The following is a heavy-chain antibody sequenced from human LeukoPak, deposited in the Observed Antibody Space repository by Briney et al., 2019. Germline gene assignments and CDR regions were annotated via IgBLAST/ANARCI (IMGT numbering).Heavy chain of an antibody. CDR2: ISPNSGGT. CDR1: GYTFAGYY. D-gene: IGHD4-23*01. J-gene: IGHJ4*02. Sequence: GASVKVSCKASGYTFAGYYMHWLRQAPGEGLQWMGWISPNSGGTHYAQKFQERVTMARDTSISTAFMELNRLRSDDTAVYYCARHYGGNSGGFDYWGQGTLVTVSS. CDR3: ARHYGGNSGGFDY. V-gene: IGHV1-2*02.